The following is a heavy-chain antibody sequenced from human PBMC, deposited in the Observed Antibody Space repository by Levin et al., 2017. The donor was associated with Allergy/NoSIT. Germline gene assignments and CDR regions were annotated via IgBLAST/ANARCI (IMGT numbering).Heavy chain of an antibody. CDR1: GFTFSSYG. Sequence: GGSLRLSCAASGFTFSSYGMHWVRQAPGKGLEWVAVIWYDGSNKYYADSVKGRFTISRDNSKNTLYLQMNSLRAEDTAVYYCARPYDFWSGYGMDVWGQGTTVTVSS. J-gene: IGHJ6*02. V-gene: IGHV3-33*01. D-gene: IGHD3-3*01. CDR3: ARPYDFWSGYGMDV. CDR2: IWYDGSNK.